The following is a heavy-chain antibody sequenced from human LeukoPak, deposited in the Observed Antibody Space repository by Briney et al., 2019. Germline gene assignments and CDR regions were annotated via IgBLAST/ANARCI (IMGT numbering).Heavy chain of an antibody. J-gene: IGHJ4*02. CDR2: ISSSGSTT. V-gene: IGHV3-48*02. D-gene: IGHD5-24*01. Sequence: GGSLRLSCAASGFTFSSYSLNWVRQAPGKGLEWVSYISSSGSTTYYADSVKGRFTISRDNAKNSLYLQMNSPRDEDTAVYYCARIALDGFDYWGQGTLVTVSS. CDR1: GFTFSSYS. CDR3: ARIALDGFDY.